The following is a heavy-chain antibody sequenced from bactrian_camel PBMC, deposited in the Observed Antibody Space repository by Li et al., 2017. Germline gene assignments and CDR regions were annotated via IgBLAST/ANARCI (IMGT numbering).Heavy chain of an antibody. D-gene: IGHD5*01. CDR2: IATGSGNT. Sequence: HVQLVESGGGSVQTGGSLTLSCVVSGDTNSQYSMAWFRQAPGKEREGVARIATGSGNTYYADSVKGRFTISQDNTKTLVYLQMDNLKPEDTAMYSCAADRARTGGSCSLVSGLYDYLGHGTQVTV. J-gene: IGHJ4*01. V-gene: IGHV3S1*01. CDR3: AADRARTGGSCSLVSGLYDY. CDR1: GDTNSQYS.